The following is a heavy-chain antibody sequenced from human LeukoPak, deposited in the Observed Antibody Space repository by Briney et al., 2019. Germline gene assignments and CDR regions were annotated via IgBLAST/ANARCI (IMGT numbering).Heavy chain of an antibody. CDR1: GYTFSTYA. Sequence: GGSLRLPCSASGYTFSTYAMNWVRQAPGKGLEHVSGISTDGSITNFADSVKGRFTISRDNSKNTLYLQMSSLRPEDTAVYYCVRAESAKQWPVAYFDYWGQGSLATVSS. V-gene: IGHV3-64D*06. CDR2: ISTDGSIT. D-gene: IGHD6-19*01. CDR3: VRAESAKQWPVAYFDY. J-gene: IGHJ4*02.